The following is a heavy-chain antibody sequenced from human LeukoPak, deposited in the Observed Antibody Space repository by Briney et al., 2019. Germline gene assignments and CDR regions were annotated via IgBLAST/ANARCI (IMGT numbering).Heavy chain of an antibody. CDR2: INSDGNIT. J-gene: IGHJ4*02. Sequence: GGSLRLSGAASGFTFSSYWRLWVRQAPGKGLVWVSRINSDGNITTYADSVKGRFTISRDNAKNTLYLQMNSLRAEDTAVYYCVRALSSAAGRVFDYWGQGTLVTVSS. CDR1: GFTFSSYW. D-gene: IGHD3-16*02. CDR3: VRALSSAAGRVFDY. V-gene: IGHV3-74*01.